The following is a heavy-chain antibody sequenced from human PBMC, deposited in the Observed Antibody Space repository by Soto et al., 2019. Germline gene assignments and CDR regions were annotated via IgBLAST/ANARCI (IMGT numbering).Heavy chain of an antibody. CDR1: GGTFSRSG. V-gene: IGHV1-69*18. J-gene: IGHJ6*02. Sequence: QVQLVQAGTEVKKPGASVKVSCKASGGTFSRSGFHWVRQAPGQGLEWMGMIVPSVDTTNYAQKLQARVTISADQFTSTVYKELRSLRSEDTAVNYCARCPPPPATADPYAVDVWGQGTRVIVSS. D-gene: IGHD1-26*01. CDR3: ARCPPPPATADPYAVDV. CDR2: IVPSVDTT.